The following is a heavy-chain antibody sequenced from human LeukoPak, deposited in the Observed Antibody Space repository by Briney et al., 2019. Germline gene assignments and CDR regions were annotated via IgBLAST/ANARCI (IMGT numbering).Heavy chain of an antibody. CDR2: IYYNGST. D-gene: IGHD2-2*01. CDR1: GGSISSGGYY. V-gene: IGHV4-31*03. Sequence: PSETLSLTCTVSGGSISSGGYYWSWIRQHPGKGLEWIGYIYYNGSTYYNPSLKSRVTISVDTSKNQFSLKLSSVTAADTAVYYCARDYKECSSTSCYEAFDIWGQGTMVTVSS. J-gene: IGHJ3*02. CDR3: ARDYKECSSTSCYEAFDI.